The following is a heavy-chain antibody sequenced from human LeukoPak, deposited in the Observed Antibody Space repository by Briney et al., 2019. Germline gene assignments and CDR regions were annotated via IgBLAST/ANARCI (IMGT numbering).Heavy chain of an antibody. CDR3: ARDGRGYYVSSGSFDY. CDR2: IYYSGST. V-gene: IGHV4-61*01. CDR1: GGSFSSGSYY. J-gene: IGHJ4*02. Sequence: SETLSLTCTVSGGSFSSGSYYWSWIRQPPGKGLEWIGYIYYSGSTNYNPSLKSRVTISVDTSENQFSLKLSSVTAADTAVYYCARDGRGYYVSSGSFDYWGQGTLVTVSS. D-gene: IGHD3-22*01.